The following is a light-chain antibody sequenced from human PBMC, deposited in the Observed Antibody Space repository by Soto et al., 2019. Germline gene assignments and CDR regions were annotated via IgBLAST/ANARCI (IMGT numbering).Light chain of an antibody. CDR1: QTVERW. CDR2: DVS. J-gene: IGKJ1*01. CDR3: QQYKDHVWT. Sequence: DIQMTQSPSTLPASVGDRVTISCRASQTVERWLAWYQQKPGKAPKLLISDVSTLERGVPSRFSGSGSATEFTLTISRLQSDDFATYYCQQYKDHVWTFGQGTKV. V-gene: IGKV1-5*01.